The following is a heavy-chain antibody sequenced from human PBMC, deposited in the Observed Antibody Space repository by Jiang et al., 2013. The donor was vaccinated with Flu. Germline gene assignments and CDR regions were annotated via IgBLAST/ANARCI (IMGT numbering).Heavy chain of an antibody. CDR1: GGSIRSYY. CDR3: ARLGEDAGSYENAFDI. Sequence: GPGLVKPSETLSLTCSVSGGSIRSYYWSWIRQPPGKGLEWIGYIYHSGSSNYNPSLKSRVTISVDTSKNQFSLKLTSVTAADTAVYYCARLGEDAGSYENAFDIWGQGTMVTVSS. J-gene: IGHJ3*02. CDR2: IYHSGSS. D-gene: IGHD3-10*01. V-gene: IGHV4-59*08.